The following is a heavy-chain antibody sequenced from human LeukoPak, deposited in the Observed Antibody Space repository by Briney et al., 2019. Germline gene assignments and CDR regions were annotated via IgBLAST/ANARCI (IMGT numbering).Heavy chain of an antibody. CDR1: GFTFSSYE. CDR2: ISSSGSTI. Sequence: GGSLRLSCAASGFTFSSYEMNWVRQAPGKGLEWVSYISSSGSTIYYADSVKGRFTISRDNSKNTLYLQMNSLRAEDTAVYYCARDDGPIAVAGIDYWGQGTLVTVSS. J-gene: IGHJ4*02. D-gene: IGHD6-19*01. V-gene: IGHV3-48*03. CDR3: ARDDGPIAVAGIDY.